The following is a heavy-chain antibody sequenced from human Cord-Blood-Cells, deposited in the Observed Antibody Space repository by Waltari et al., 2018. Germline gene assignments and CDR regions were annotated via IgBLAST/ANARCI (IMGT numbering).Heavy chain of an antibody. CDR1: GFTFSSYA. V-gene: IGHV3-23*01. J-gene: IGHJ3*02. D-gene: IGHD2-15*01. Sequence: EVQLLESGGGLVQPGGSLRLSCAASGFTFSSYAMSWVRQAPGKGLAWVSAISGSGGSTYYADSVKGRFTISRDNSKNTLYLQMNSLRAEDTAVYYCAKDQGYCSGGSCYSVTAFDIWGQGTMVTVSS. CDR2: ISGSGGST. CDR3: AKDQGYCSGGSCYSVTAFDI.